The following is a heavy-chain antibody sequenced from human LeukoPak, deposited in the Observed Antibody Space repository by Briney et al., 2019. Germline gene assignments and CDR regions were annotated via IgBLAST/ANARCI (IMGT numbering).Heavy chain of an antibody. V-gene: IGHV4-30-2*01. CDR1: GGSISSGGYS. CDR3: ARDQGGGFDP. D-gene: IGHD3-16*01. J-gene: IGHJ5*02. Sequence: SQTLSLTCAVSGGSISSGGYSWSWIRQPPGKGLEWIGYIYHSGSTYYTPPLKSRVTISVDRSKNQFSLKLSSVTAADTAVYYCARDQGGGFDPWGQGTLVTVSS. CDR2: IYHSGST.